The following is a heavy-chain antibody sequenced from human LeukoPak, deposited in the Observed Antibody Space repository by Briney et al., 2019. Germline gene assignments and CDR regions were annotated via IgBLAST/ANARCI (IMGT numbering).Heavy chain of an antibody. V-gene: IGHV3-74*01. D-gene: IGHD3-22*01. CDR3: ARGVVANAFDI. CDR2: INTDGSDT. CDR1: GFTFSSYR. J-gene: IGHJ3*02. Sequence: GGSLSLSCGASGFTFSSYRVRWVRQAAGNGLVLVSRINTDGSDTRCPDSVKGRFTLSRDKAKNTLFLQMNSLRAEDPGVYYCARGVVANAFDIWGQGRMVTVSS.